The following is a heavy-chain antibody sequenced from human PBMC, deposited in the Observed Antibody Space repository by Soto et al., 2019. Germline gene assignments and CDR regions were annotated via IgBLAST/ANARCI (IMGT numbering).Heavy chain of an antibody. D-gene: IGHD6-13*01. J-gene: IGHJ4*02. CDR2: VWHDGRHK. CDR3: ARDKVADGKGVQFEF. CDR1: GFIFSNYG. V-gene: IGHV3-33*01. Sequence: PVGSLRLSCATSGFIFSNYGMHWVRQAPGKGLEWLALVWHDGRHKYYADSVKGRFNISRDKSEPTLYLEMNSLTAEDTAVYYCARDKVADGKGVQFEFWGQGALVTVSS.